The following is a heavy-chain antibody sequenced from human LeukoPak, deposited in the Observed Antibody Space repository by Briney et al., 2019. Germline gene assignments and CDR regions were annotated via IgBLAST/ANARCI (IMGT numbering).Heavy chain of an antibody. J-gene: IGHJ4*02. D-gene: IGHD6-13*01. Sequence: GGSLRLSCTASGFTFSSYWMHWVRQAPGKGLVWVSRINSVGSSTNYADSVKGRFTISRDNAKNTLYLQMNSLRAEDTAIYYCGRGIATAVDYWGLGTLVTVSS. CDR2: INSVGSST. CDR3: GRGIATAVDY. CDR1: GFTFSSYW. V-gene: IGHV3-74*01.